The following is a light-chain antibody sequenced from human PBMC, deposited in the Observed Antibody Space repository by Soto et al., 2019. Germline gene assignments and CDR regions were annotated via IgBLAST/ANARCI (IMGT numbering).Light chain of an antibody. CDR3: QQRHNLPHP. Sequence: DIQMTQSPSSLSASVGDRVTITCQARQDVRKYLSWYQQKARKAPKLLIYDASNLETGVPSRFSGSGSGTDFTFTISRLQPEDIATYYCQQRHNLPHPVGPGTKVHIK. CDR2: DAS. V-gene: IGKV1-33*01. CDR1: QDVRKY. J-gene: IGKJ3*01.